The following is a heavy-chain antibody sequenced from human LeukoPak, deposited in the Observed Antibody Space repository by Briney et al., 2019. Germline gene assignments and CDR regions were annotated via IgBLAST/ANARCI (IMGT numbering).Heavy chain of an antibody. CDR2: IYSNGN. Sequence: PSETLSLTCSVSGGSISSSSYYWNWIRQPPGKRLEWIGNIYSNGNIHSYNPSLKSRVTISVDTSKNQFSLKLSSVTAADTAVYYCARFNYDSGGYYPKYYYYYMDVWGKGTTVTVSS. V-gene: IGHV4-39*07. J-gene: IGHJ6*03. D-gene: IGHD3-22*01. CDR1: GGSISSSSYY. CDR3: ARFNYDSGGYYPKYYYYYMDV.